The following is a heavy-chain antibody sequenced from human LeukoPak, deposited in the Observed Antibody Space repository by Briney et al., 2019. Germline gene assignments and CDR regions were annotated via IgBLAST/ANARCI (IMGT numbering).Heavy chain of an antibody. CDR3: ARRNSDSGFFDF. Sequence: PSETLSLTCTVSGGSISSNYWSWLRKPAGKGLEWIGRIYSSGTTNCNPSLKSRVTMSVDTSKNQFSLKLSSVTAADTAVYYCARRNSDSGFFDFWGQGTLVTVSS. CDR2: IYSSGTT. V-gene: IGHV4-4*07. J-gene: IGHJ4*02. CDR1: GGSISSNY. D-gene: IGHD1-7*01.